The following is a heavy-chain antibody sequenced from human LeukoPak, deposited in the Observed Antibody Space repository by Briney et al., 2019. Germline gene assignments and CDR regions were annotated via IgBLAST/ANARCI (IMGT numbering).Heavy chain of an antibody. CDR2: ISYDGSNK. V-gene: IGHV3-30*18. Sequence: GGSLRLSCAASGSTFSTYGMHWVRQAPGKGLEWVAVISYDGSNKNYADSVKGRFTISRDNSKNTVYLQTNSLRAEDTAVYYCAKRACSGGSCYSRAFDIWGQGTMVSVSS. CDR3: AKRACSGGSCYSRAFDI. J-gene: IGHJ3*02. CDR1: GSTFSTYG. D-gene: IGHD2-15*01.